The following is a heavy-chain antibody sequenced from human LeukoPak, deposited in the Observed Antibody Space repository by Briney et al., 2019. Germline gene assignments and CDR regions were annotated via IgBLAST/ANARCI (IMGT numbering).Heavy chain of an antibody. D-gene: IGHD3-22*01. V-gene: IGHV3-23*01. CDR2: VSSDGEST. Sequence: GXLRLSCAXXXXXXXXXSMXXXRQTPXXXLEXXXSVSSDGESTLHVDSVKGRFTISRDNSKRTLFLQMNSLSAADTAVYYCARQLHSNGYRWFDPWGQGTRVLVSS. J-gene: IGHJ5*02. CDR3: ARQLHSNGYRWFDP. CDR1: XXXXXXXS.